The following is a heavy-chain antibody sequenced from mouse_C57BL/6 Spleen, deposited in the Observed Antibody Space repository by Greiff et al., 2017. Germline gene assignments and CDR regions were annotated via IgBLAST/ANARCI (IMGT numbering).Heavy chain of an antibody. CDR2: IHPNSGST. D-gene: IGHD3-1*01. Sequence: QVQLQQPGAELVKPGASVKLSCKASGYTFTSYWMHWVKQRPGQGLEWIGMIHPNSGSTNYNEKFKSKATLTVDKSSSTAYMQLSSLTSEDSAVYYCASKGYGYAMDYWGQGTSVTVSS. CDR1: GYTFTSYW. V-gene: IGHV1-64*01. CDR3: ASKGYGYAMDY. J-gene: IGHJ4*01.